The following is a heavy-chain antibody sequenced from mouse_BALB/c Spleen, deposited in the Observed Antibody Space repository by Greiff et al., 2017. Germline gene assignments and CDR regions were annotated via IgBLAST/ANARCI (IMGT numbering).Heavy chain of an antibody. CDR1: GFTFSDYG. Sequence: EVMLVESGGGLVQPGGSRKLSCAASGFTFSDYGMAWVRQAPGKGPEWVAFISNLAYSIYYADTVTGRFTISRENAKNTLYLEMSSLRSEDTAMYYCARDEPGGSSGFAYWGQGTLVTVSA. CDR3: ARDEPGGSSGFAY. V-gene: IGHV5-15*02. D-gene: IGHD3-1*01. J-gene: IGHJ3*01. CDR2: ISNLAYSI.